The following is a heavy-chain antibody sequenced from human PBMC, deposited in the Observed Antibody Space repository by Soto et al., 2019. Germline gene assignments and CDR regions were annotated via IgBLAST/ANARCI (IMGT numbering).Heavy chain of an antibody. CDR1: GGSISDYY. J-gene: IGHJ4*02. V-gene: IGHV4-59*01. Sequence: QVQLQESGPGLVKPSETLSLTCTVSGGSISDYYWSWIRQPPGKELEWIGYIYYTGTTNYNPSLQSRVTISLDTSKNQFSLRLTSVTAADTAVYHCSRLGKLRAGYNSFDYWGQGILVTVSS. D-gene: IGHD5-12*01. CDR3: SRLGKLRAGYNSFDY. CDR2: IYYTGTT.